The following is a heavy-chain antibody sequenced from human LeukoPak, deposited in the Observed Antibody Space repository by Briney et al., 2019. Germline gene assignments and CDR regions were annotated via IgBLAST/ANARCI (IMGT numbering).Heavy chain of an antibody. D-gene: IGHD5-12*01. CDR1: GYTFTSYG. Sequence: ASVKVSCKSSGYTFTSYGISWVRQAPGQGLEWMGWISAYNGNTNYAQKLQGRGTMTTDTSTSTDYMELRSLRSDDTAVYYCARDSGYDLTLYFDYWGQGTLVTVSS. J-gene: IGHJ4*02. V-gene: IGHV1-18*01. CDR2: ISAYNGNT. CDR3: ARDSGYDLTLYFDY.